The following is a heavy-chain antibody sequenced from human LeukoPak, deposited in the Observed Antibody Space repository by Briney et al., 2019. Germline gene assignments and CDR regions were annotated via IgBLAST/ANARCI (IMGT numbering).Heavy chain of an antibody. CDR1: VGSFSGFY. J-gene: IGHJ6*02. V-gene: IGHV4-34*01. CDR2: INHSGST. Sequence: SDTLSLTCADYVGSFSGFYWSWIRQPPGKGLEWLGEINHSGSTNYNPSHKSRVTISVDTSKNQFSLKLSSVTAADTAVYYCARGQGVVVVTAIRSEYYYGMDVWGQGTTVTVSS. D-gene: IGHD2-21*02. CDR3: ARGQGVVVVTAIRSEYYYGMDV.